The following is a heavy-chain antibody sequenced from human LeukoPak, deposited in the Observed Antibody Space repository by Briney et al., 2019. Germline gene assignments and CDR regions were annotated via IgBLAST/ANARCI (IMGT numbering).Heavy chain of an antibody. CDR3: AKEPMIVGRLPYFDY. CDR2: ISGSGGST. CDR1: GFTFSSYA. V-gene: IGHV3-23*01. D-gene: IGHD3-22*01. J-gene: IGHJ4*02. Sequence: GGSLRLSCAASGFTFSSYAMSWVRQAPGKGLEWVSAISGSGGSTYYADSVKGRFTISRGNSKNTLYLQMNSLRAEDTAVYYCAKEPMIVGRLPYFDYWGQGTLVTVSS.